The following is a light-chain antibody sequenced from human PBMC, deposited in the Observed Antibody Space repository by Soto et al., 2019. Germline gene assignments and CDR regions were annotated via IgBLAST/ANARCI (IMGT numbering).Light chain of an antibody. Sequence: QSALTQPASVSGSPGQSITISCTGTSDDVGGYNYVSWYQQHPGKAPKLIIYEVSNRPSGVSNRFSGSKSGNTASLTISGLQAEDEADYYCNSYTSKSTGVFGTGTKLTAL. J-gene: IGLJ1*01. CDR1: SDDVGGYNY. V-gene: IGLV2-14*01. CDR3: NSYTSKSTGV. CDR2: EVS.